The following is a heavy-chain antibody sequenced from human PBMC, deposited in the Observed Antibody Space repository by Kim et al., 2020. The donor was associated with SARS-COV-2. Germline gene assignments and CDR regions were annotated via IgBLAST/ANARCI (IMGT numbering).Heavy chain of an antibody. Sequence: GGSLRLSCAASRFTFSSYWMSWVRQAPGKGLEWVANIRQDGSEKYYVDSVKGRFTISRDNAKNSLYLQMNSLRAEDTAVYYCARDRYSYGYCDYWGQGTLVTVSS. J-gene: IGHJ4*02. CDR1: RFTFSSYW. D-gene: IGHD5-18*01. CDR2: IRQDGSEK. V-gene: IGHV3-7*01. CDR3: ARDRYSYGYCDY.